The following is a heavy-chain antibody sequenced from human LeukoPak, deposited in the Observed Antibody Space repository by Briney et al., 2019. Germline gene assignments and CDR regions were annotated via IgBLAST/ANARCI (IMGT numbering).Heavy chain of an antibody. V-gene: IGHV3-48*01. CDR1: GFPFSSYS. CDR3: ARGGDSSGYYKYYYYYMDV. CDR2: ISSSSSTI. D-gene: IGHD3-22*01. J-gene: IGHJ6*03. Sequence: PGGPLRLSCAASGFPFSSYSMNWVRQAPGKGLEGVSYISSSSSTIYYADSVKGRFTISRDNAKNSLYLQMNSLRAEDTAVYYCARGGDSSGYYKYYYYYMDVWGKGTTVTISS.